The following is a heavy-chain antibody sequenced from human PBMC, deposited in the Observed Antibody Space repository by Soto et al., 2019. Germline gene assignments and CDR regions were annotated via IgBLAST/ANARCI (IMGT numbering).Heavy chain of an antibody. CDR2: ISSSSSYI. Sequence: EVQLVESGGGLVKPGGSLRLSCAASGFTFSSYSMNWVRQAPGKGLEWVSPISSSSSYIYYEDSVKGRFTISRDNAKNSLDLQMNGLRAEDTAVYYCAREGGWGSYYSGWYYYMDVWGKGTPVTVSS. CDR1: GFTFSSYS. J-gene: IGHJ6*03. D-gene: IGHD3-10*01. CDR3: AREGGWGSYYSGWYYYMDV. V-gene: IGHV3-21*01.